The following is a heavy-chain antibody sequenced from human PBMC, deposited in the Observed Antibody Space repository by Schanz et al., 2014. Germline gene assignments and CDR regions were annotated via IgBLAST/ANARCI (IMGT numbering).Heavy chain of an antibody. CDR1: GYTPSAYS. J-gene: IGHJ5*02. D-gene: IGHD2-2*01. CDR2: VNPSVRGT. CDR3: ARDRRRYCSTASCLHDNWFDP. V-gene: IGHV1-46*01. Sequence: QVQLVQSGTQVKKPGASVKVSCKASGYTPSAYSLHWVRQAPGQGLEWMGIVNPSVRGTHFAREFQGRVTVTSDTSTSTVYMELSGLRSEDTAVYYCARDRRRYCSTASCLHDNWFDPWGQGTLVTVSS.